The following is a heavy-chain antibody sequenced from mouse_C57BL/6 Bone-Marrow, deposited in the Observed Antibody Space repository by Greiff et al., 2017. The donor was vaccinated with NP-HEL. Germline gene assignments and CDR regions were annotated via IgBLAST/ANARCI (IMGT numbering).Heavy chain of an antibody. D-gene: IGHD1-1*01. V-gene: IGHV1-5*01. Sequence: EVQLQQSGTVLARPGASVKMSCKTSGYTFTSYWMHWVKQRPGQGLEWIGAIYPGNSDPSYNQKFKGKAKLTAVTSASTAYMELSSLTNEDSAVYYCTNYYDVPSYAMDYWGQGTSVTVSS. CDR3: TNYYDVPSYAMDY. J-gene: IGHJ4*01. CDR2: IYPGNSDP. CDR1: GYTFTSYW.